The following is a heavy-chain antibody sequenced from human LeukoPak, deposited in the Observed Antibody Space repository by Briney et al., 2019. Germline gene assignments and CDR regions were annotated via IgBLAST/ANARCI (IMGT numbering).Heavy chain of an antibody. J-gene: IGHJ4*02. Sequence: GGSLRLSCAASGFTFSSYAMHWVRQAPGKGLEWVAVISYDGSNKYYADSVKGRFTISRDNSKNTLYLQMNSLRAEDTAVYSCARDQRSIAAPGTITDSWGQGTLVTVSS. CDR3: ARDQRSIAAPGTITDS. CDR1: GFTFSSYA. D-gene: IGHD6-13*01. CDR2: ISYDGSNK. V-gene: IGHV3-30*04.